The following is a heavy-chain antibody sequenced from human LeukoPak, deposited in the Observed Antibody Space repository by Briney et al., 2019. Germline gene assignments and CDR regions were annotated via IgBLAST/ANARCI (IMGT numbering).Heavy chain of an antibody. J-gene: IGHJ4*02. CDR3: AREQYYGSGTPDY. D-gene: IGHD3-10*01. CDR1: GGSISTYY. V-gene: IGHV4-59*01. Sequence: SETLSLTCTVSGGSISTYYWSWIRQPPGKGLEWIGYIYYSGSTNYNPSLKSRVTISVDTSKNQFSLKLSSVTAADTAVYYCAREQYYGSGTPDYWGQGTLVTVSS. CDR2: IYYSGST.